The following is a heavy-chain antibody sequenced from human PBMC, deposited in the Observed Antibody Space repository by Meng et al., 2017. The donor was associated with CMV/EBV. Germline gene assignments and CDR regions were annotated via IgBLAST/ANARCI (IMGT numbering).Heavy chain of an antibody. Sequence: ASVKVSCKASGYTFTSYGISWVRQAPGQGLEWMGWISAYNGNTNYAQKLQGRVTMTTDTSTSTAYMELRSLRSDDTAVYYCAREGQIVVVPAAIYYYYYGMDVWGQGTTVTVS. CDR2: ISAYNGNT. CDR3: AREGQIVVVPAAIYYYYYGMDV. J-gene: IGHJ6*02. D-gene: IGHD2-2*01. V-gene: IGHV1-18*01. CDR1: GYTFTSYG.